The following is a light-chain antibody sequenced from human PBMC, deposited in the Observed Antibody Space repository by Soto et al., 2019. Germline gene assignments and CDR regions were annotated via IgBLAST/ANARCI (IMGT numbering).Light chain of an antibody. V-gene: IGKV3-15*01. CDR3: QQYTIWPWP. CDR1: QSISDT. CDR2: GAS. J-gene: IGKJ1*01. Sequence: EVVVPQSPATLSVSPGGRATLSCRASQSISDTLAWYQQKPGQAPRLLIYGASTRAPGFPARFSGSGSGTDFTLTNSSLQSEDFAVYYCQQYTIWPWPFGQGTMVDIK.